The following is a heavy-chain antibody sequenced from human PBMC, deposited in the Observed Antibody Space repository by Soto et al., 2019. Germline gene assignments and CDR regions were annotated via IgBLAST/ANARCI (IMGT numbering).Heavy chain of an antibody. CDR2: IIPIFGTA. D-gene: IGHD4-4*01. J-gene: IGHJ6*02. V-gene: IGHV1-69*13. CDR3: ARVVGSNYRHYYYYYYGMDV. Sequence: SVKVSCKASGGTFSSYAISWVRQAPGQGLEWMGGIIPIFGTANYAQKFQGRVTITADESTSTAYMELSSLRSEDTAVYYCARVVGSNYRHYYYYYYGMDVWGQGTTVTVSS. CDR1: GGTFSSYA.